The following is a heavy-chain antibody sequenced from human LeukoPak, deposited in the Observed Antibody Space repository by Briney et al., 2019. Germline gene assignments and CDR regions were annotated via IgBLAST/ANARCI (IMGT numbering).Heavy chain of an antibody. J-gene: IGHJ3*02. V-gene: IGHV3-30*04. CDR2: ISYDGSNK. CDR3: AKGQNYYESNGAFDI. D-gene: IGHD3-22*01. Sequence: GGSLRLSCAASGFTFSSYAMHWVRQAPGKGLEWVAVISYDGSNKYYADSVKGRFTISRDNSKNTLYLQMNSLRAEDTAVYYCAKGQNYYESNGAFDIWGQGTMVTVSS. CDR1: GFTFSSYA.